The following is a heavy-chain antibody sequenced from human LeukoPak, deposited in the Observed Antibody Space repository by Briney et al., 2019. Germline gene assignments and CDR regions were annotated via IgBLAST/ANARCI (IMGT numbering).Heavy chain of an antibody. CDR2: IYYSGST. D-gene: IGHD3-9*01. J-gene: IGHJ6*02. CDR1: GGSIRSYY. CDR3: ARDRVLRYFDWLPAYYYYYGMDV. Sequence: SETLSLTCTVSGGSIRSYYWSWIRQPPGKGLERIGYIYYSGSTNYNPSLKSRGTISVDTSKNQFSLKLSSVTAADTAVYYCARDRVLRYFDWLPAYYYYYGMDVWGQGTTVTVSS. V-gene: IGHV4-59*01.